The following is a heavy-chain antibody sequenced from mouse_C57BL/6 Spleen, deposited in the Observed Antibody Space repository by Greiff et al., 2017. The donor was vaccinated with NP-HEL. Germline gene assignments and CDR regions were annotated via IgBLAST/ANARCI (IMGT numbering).Heavy chain of an antibody. V-gene: IGHV1-55*01. CDR1: GYTFTSYW. Sequence: VQLQQPGAELVKPGASVKMSCKASGYTFTSYWITWVKQRPGQGLEWIGDIYPGSGSTNYNEKFKSKATLTVDTSSSTAYMQLSSLTSEDSAVDYCARITTVGAEVYYAMDYWGQGTSVTVSS. CDR2: IYPGSGST. J-gene: IGHJ4*01. CDR3: ARITTVGAEVYYAMDY. D-gene: IGHD1-1*01.